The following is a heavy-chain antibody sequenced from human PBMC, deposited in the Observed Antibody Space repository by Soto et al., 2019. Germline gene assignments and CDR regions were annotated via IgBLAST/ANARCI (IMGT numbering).Heavy chain of an antibody. CDR3: VRETQIVMVVVPTPGSPGAFDM. V-gene: IGHV3-30-3*01. J-gene: IGHJ3*02. CDR2: VSHDGVNK. CDR1: GFSFRNYN. D-gene: IGHD2-15*01. Sequence: QMQLVESGGGVVQPGRSLRLSCAASGFSFRNYNLHRVRQAPGKGLEWVAVVSHDGVNKHYAESVKGRLSISRDSSRDTLYLQMNSLRPEDTAVYYCVRETQIVMVVVPTPGSPGAFDMWGQGTMVTVSS.